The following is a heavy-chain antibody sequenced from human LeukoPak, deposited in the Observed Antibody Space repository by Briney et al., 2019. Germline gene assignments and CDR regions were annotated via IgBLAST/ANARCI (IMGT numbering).Heavy chain of an antibody. J-gene: IGHJ4*02. Sequence: GASVKVSCKASGYMFTSYYMHWVRQAPGQGLEWMGIINPSVGSTSYAQKFQGRVTMTRDTSTSTVYMELSSLRSEDTAVYYCARSGYNDYGAFDYWGQGTLVTVSS. CDR3: ARSGYNDYGAFDY. D-gene: IGHD5-12*01. V-gene: IGHV1-46*01. CDR1: GYMFTSYY. CDR2: INPSVGST.